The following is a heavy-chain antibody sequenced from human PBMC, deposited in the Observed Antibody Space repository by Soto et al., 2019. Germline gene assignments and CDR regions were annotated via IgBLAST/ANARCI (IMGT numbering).Heavy chain of an antibody. D-gene: IGHD3-16*01. V-gene: IGHV3-11*01. CDR3: ARHRYYEGSVPGYGIDG. J-gene: IGHJ6*02. CDR1: GFTFSDYY. Sequence: GGSLRLSCAASGFTFSDYYMSWIRQAPGKGLEYISYISSGGSFIYYADSVKGRFTISRDSAKTSLYLRMNSLRVEDTALYYCARHRYYEGSVPGYGIDGWGQGTTVTVSS. CDR2: ISSGGSFI.